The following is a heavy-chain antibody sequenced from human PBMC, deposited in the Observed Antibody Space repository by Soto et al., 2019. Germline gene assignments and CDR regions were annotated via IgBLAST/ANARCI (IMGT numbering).Heavy chain of an antibody. CDR1: GYTFSRFG. CDR2: MSYDGRNE. Sequence: QVQLVESGGDVVQPGRSLRLSCEGSGYTFSRFGMHWVRQAPGKGLEWVAVMSYDGRNENYADSVRGRFTISRDNSKNTLYLQMNSLRAEDTAMYYCTKEMGSAMPFESWGQGTLVTVSS. J-gene: IGHJ4*02. D-gene: IGHD2-2*01. V-gene: IGHV3-30*18. CDR3: TKEMGSAMPFES.